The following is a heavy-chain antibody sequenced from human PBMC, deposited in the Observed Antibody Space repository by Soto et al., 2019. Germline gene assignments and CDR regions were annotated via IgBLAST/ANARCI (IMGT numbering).Heavy chain of an antibody. CDR3: ASSIN. CDR2: IWYDGSNK. V-gene: IGHV3-33*01. CDR1: GFPFSSYG. J-gene: IGHJ4*02. Sequence: QVHLVESGGGVVQPGRSLRLSCAASGFPFSSYGMHWVREAPGKGLDWVAVIWYDGSNKDYAESVKGRFTISRDNSKSTLYLQMNSLRADDTAVYYCASSINWGQGTLVTVSS.